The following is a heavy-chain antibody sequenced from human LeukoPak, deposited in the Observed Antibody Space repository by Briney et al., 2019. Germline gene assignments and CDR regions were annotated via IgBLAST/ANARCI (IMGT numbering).Heavy chain of an antibody. CDR3: AELGITMIGGV. D-gene: IGHD3-10*02. J-gene: IGHJ6*04. V-gene: IGHV3-48*04. CDR1: GFTFSSYA. Sequence: GGSLRLSCAASGFTFSSYAMNWVRQAPGKGLEWVSYISSSCSTIYYADSVKGRFTISRDNAKNSLYLQMNSLRAEDTAVYYCAELGITMIGGVWGKGTTVTISS. CDR2: ISSSCSTI.